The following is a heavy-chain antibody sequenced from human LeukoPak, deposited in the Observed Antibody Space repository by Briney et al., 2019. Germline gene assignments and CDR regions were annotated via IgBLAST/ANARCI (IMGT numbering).Heavy chain of an antibody. V-gene: IGHV3-23*01. CDR3: AKDRIGIVVVTYTDY. D-gene: IGHD3-22*01. CDR1: GFTFTSYF. Sequence: GGSLRLSCAASGFTFTSYFMNWVRQAPGKGLEWVSTISGGGGSTYYADSVKGRFTISRDNSKNTLYLQMNSLRAEDTAVYYCAKDRIGIVVVTYTDYWGQGTLVTVSS. J-gene: IGHJ4*02. CDR2: ISGGGGST.